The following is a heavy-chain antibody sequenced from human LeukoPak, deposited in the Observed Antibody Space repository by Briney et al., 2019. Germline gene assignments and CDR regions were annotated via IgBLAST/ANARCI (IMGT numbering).Heavy chain of an antibody. CDR1: GYTFTSYY. D-gene: IGHD3-16*01. CDR3: ARDSPRDYVWGSHDAFDI. V-gene: IGHV1-46*01. CDR2: INPSGGST. Sequence: ASVKVSCKASGYTFTSYYMHWVRQAPGQGLEWMGIINPSGGSTSYAQKFQGRVTMTRDTSTSTVYMELGSLRSEDTAVYYCARDSPRDYVWGSHDAFDIWGQGTMVTVSS. J-gene: IGHJ3*02.